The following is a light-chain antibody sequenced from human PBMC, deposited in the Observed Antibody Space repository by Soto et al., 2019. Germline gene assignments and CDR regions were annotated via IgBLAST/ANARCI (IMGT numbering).Light chain of an antibody. J-gene: IGLJ1*01. CDR1: SSNIGSNS. CDR3: AAWDDSLNGFV. CDR2: ADN. V-gene: IGLV1-44*01. Sequence: QSVLTQPPSASGTPGQRVSISCSGSSSNIGSNSVQWHQQLPGTAPNLLIYADNQRPSGVPDRFSGSKSGTSASLAITGLQSGDEADYYCAAWDDSLNGFVFGTGTKHTVL.